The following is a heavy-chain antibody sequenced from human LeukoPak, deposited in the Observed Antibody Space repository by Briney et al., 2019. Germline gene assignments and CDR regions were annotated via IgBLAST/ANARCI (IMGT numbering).Heavy chain of an antibody. V-gene: IGHV1-46*01. D-gene: IGHD5-24*01. CDR3: LVRGGDGCNYLDY. J-gene: IGHJ4*02. CDR1: GYTFTSYY. Sequence: ASVKVSCKASGYTFTSYYMHWVRQAPGQGLEWMGIINPSGGSTSYAQKFQGRVTMTRDTSTSAVYMELSSLRSEDTAVYYCLVRGGDGCNYLDYWGQGTLVTVSS. CDR2: INPSGGST.